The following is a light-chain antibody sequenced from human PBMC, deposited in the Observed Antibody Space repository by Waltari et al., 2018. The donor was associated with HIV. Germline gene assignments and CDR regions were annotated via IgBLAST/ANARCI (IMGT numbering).Light chain of an antibody. CDR2: GAS. CDR1: RNLVFPGNTKNY. CDR3: QQYHSVPYT. J-gene: IGKJ2*01. Sequence: DITVTESPDSLVVSLGERATITCRSSRNLVFPGNTKNYLAWYQQKPGQPPKLLIYGASTRESGVPDRLSGSGSGTDFALTISNLQPEDVAVYYCQQYHSVPYTFGQGTRLEI. V-gene: IGKV4-1*01.